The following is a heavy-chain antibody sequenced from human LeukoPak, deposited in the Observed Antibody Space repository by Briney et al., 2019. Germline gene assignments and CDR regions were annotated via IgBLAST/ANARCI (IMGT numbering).Heavy chain of an antibody. D-gene: IGHD6-6*01. V-gene: IGHV1-46*03. Sequence: ASVKVSCKASGYTFTSYYMHWVRQAPGQGLEWMGIINPSGGSTSYAQKFQGRVTMTRDTSTSTVYMELSSLSSEDTAVYYCASSSSGDLFDYWGQGTLVTVSS. CDR1: GYTFTSYY. CDR2: INPSGGST. CDR3: ASSSSGDLFDY. J-gene: IGHJ4*02.